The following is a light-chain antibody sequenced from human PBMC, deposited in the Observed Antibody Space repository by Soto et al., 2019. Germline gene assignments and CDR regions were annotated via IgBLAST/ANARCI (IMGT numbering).Light chain of an antibody. CDR2: GAS. CDR3: QQYNNWPLT. Sequence: EIVLTQSPATLSLFSGERATLSCLASQSLSTDLAWYQQKPGQPPRLLIYGASTRATGIPARFSGSGSGTEFTLTISSLQSEDFAVYYCQQYNNWPLTFGGGTKVDIK. CDR1: QSLSTD. V-gene: IGKV3-15*01. J-gene: IGKJ4*01.